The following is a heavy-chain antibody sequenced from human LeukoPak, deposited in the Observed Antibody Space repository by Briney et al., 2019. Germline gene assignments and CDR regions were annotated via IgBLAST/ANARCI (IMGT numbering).Heavy chain of an antibody. Sequence: GGSLRLSCAASGFTFSSHAMSWVRQAPGKGLEWVPAVSGSGDNTYYADSVKGRFTISRDNSKNTLYLHMSSLRAEDTAVYYCACTAYYYYYLDVWGKGTAVTVSS. J-gene: IGHJ6*03. CDR1: GFTFSSHA. CDR3: ACTAYYYYYLDV. CDR2: VSGSGDNT. D-gene: IGHD5-18*01. V-gene: IGHV3-23*01.